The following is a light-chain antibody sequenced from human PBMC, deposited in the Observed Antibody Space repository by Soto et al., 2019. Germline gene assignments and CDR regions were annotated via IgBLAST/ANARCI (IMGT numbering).Light chain of an antibody. V-gene: IGLV2-14*01. CDR2: DVS. Sequence: SVVAQPPSLSGSPCQSDTPSRPGNNTHVGRYNYVSWYQQHPGKAPKLMVYDVSNRPSWVSNRFSGSKSGITASLTISGLQAEDEADYYCTSYTSDSTYVFGTGTKVTVL. CDR1: NTHVGRYNY. J-gene: IGLJ1*01. CDR3: TSYTSDSTYV.